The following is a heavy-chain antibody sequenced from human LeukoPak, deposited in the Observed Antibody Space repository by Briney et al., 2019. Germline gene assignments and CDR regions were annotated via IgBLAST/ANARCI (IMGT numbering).Heavy chain of an antibody. CDR1: GFTLSNYG. V-gene: IGHV3-23*01. D-gene: IGHD3-22*01. Sequence: TGGSLRLSCAASGFTLSNYGMHWVRQAPGKGLEWVSSISGSGAGTYYADSVKGRCTISRDNSKNTLYLQMNSLRAEDTAVYYCAKADDDSPGYTNYFDYWGQGTLVTVSS. CDR2: ISGSGAGT. CDR3: AKADDDSPGYTNYFDY. J-gene: IGHJ4*02.